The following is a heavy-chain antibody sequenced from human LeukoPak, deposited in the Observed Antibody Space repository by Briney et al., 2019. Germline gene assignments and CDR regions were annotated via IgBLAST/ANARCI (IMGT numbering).Heavy chain of an antibody. CDR2: IIPIFGTA. V-gene: IGHV1-69*13. CDR1: GGTFSSYA. J-gene: IGHJ4*02. CDR3: ARYSSGWGYYFDY. D-gene: IGHD6-19*01. Sequence: GASVKVSCKASGGTFSSYAISWVRQAPGQGLERMGGIIPIFGTANYAQKFQGRVTITADESTSTAYMELSSLRSEDTAVYYCARYSSGWGYYFDYWGQGTLVTVSS.